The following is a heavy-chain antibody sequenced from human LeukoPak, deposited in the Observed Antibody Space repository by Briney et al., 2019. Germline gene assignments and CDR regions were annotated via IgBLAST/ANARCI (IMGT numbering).Heavy chain of an antibody. CDR3: ARRVHDFWSGPIATYYYYYMDV. J-gene: IGHJ6*03. Sequence: GASLQISTEGSGSIFTSYWIGCVRQLPGKSLQWMGIIYPGDSDTKYSPPFQGQVTISADKSISTAYLQWSTLNASDTAMYYCARRVHDFWSGPIATYYYYYMDVWGKGTTVTVSS. D-gene: IGHD3-3*01. V-gene: IGHV5-51*01. CDR1: GSIFTSYW. CDR2: IYPGDSDT.